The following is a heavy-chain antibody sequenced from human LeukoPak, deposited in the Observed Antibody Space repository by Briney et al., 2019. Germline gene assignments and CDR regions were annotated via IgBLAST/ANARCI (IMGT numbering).Heavy chain of an antibody. CDR1: GGTFSSYA. D-gene: IGHD6-19*01. J-gene: IGHJ6*03. Sequence: SVKVSCKASGGTFSSYAISWVRQAPGQGLEWMGGIIPIFGTANYAQKFQGRVTITTDESTGTAYMELSSLRSEDTAVYYCASSSSSSGWSYMDVWGKGTTVTVSS. CDR3: ASSSSSSGWSYMDV. CDR2: IIPIFGTA. V-gene: IGHV1-69*05.